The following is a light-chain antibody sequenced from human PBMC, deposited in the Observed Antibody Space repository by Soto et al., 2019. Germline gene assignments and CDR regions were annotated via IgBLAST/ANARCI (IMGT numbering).Light chain of an antibody. V-gene: IGLV2-14*01. Sequence: QSALTQPASVSGSPGQSITLSCTGTSSDIGGYDYVSWYQRHPGKAPKLIIYDVNTRPSGVSNRFSGSKSGNTASLTISGLRAEDEADYYCTSYASGSSHVVFGGGTKLTVL. CDR1: SSDIGGYDY. J-gene: IGLJ2*01. CDR3: TSYASGSSHVV. CDR2: DVN.